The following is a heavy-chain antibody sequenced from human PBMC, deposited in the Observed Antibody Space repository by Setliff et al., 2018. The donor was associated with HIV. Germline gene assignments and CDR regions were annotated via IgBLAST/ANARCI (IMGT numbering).Heavy chain of an antibody. CDR3: ARRTYSYGPYWYFDL. J-gene: IGHJ2*01. CDR2: IYYSGGS. V-gene: IGHV4-59*08. D-gene: IGHD5-18*01. Sequence: LSLTCSVSGGSLNRYYWSWIRQTPGKGLEWIGHIYYSGGSKYNSRPSLKSRVAILVDTSKNQFFLRLSSVTAADTAVYYCARRTYSYGPYWYFDLWGRGTLVTVSS. CDR1: GGSLNRYY.